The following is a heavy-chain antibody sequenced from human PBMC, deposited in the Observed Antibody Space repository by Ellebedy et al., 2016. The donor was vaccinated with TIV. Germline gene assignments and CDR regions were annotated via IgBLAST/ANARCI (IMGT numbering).Heavy chain of an antibody. CDR2: MYHFGTT. CDR3: ARQGYRGYSYGATYTPFDY. V-gene: IGHV4-4*02. D-gene: IGHD5-18*01. J-gene: IGHJ4*02. Sequence: MPSETLSLTCTVSGASVSSANWWNWIRQSPGTGLEWIGEMYHFGTTNYNPSLRGRVTISVDKSNNQFSLKLSSVTAADTAVYYCARQGYRGYSYGATYTPFDYWGQGTLVTVSS. CDR1: GASVSSANW.